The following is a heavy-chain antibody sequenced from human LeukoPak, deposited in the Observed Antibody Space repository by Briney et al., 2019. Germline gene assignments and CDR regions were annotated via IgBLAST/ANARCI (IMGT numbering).Heavy chain of an antibody. Sequence: SETLSLTCTVSGGSISRYYWSWIRHSAAKGLEWIGRIYTSGSTNYNLSLKSRVTMSVDTSKNQFSLKLSSVTAADKAEYYCARTAEYSQYRGVYRVNDGLDIWGQGTMVTVSS. D-gene: IGHD3-16*02. CDR3: ARTAEYSQYRGVYRVNDGLDI. V-gene: IGHV4-4*07. CDR2: IYTSGST. J-gene: IGHJ3*02. CDR1: GGSISRYY.